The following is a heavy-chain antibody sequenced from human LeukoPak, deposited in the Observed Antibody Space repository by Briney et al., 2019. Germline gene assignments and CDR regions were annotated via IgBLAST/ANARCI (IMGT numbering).Heavy chain of an antibody. CDR2: INPNSGGT. CDR1: GYTFAGYY. J-gene: IGHJ4*02. CDR3: ARGSSGYSSSWYEIVY. D-gene: IGHD6-13*01. V-gene: IGHV1-2*02. Sequence: ASVKVSCKASGYTFAGYYMHWVRQAPGQGLEWMGWINPNSGGTNYAQKFQGRVTMTRDTSISTAYMELSRLRSDDTAVYYCARGSSGYSSSWYEIVYWGQGTLVTVSS.